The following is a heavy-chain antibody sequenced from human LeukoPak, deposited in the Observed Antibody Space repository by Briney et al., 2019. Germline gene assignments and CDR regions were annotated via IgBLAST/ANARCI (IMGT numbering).Heavy chain of an antibody. D-gene: IGHD4-23*01. V-gene: IGHV3-30*18. CDR2: ISYDGSNK. CDR3: AKDRGLRWYDYYYYGMDV. Sequence: GGSLRLSCAASGFTFSSYGMHWVRQAPGKGLEWVADISYDGSNKYYADSVKGRFTISRDNSKNTLYLQMNSLRAEDTAVYYCAKDRGLRWYDYYYYGMDVWGQGTTVTVSS. CDR1: GFTFSSYG. J-gene: IGHJ6*02.